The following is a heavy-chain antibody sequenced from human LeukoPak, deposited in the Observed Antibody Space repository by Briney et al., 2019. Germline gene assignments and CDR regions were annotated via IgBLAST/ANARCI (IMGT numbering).Heavy chain of an antibody. V-gene: IGHV1-69*04. CDR3: ARGFHRLYGSGSYYNPEFNY. CDR1: GGTFSTYA. Sequence: SVKVSCKASGGTFSTYAISWVRQAPGQGLEWMGRIIPILDIANYAQKFQGRVTITADKSTSTAYMELSRLRSEDTAVYYCARGFHRLYGSGSYYNPEFNYWGQGTLVTVSS. CDR2: IIPILDIA. D-gene: IGHD3-10*01. J-gene: IGHJ4*02.